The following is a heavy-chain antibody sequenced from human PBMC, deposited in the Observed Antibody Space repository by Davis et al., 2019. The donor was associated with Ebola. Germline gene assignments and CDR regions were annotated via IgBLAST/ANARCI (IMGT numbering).Heavy chain of an antibody. CDR1: GYSFTKYW. CDR2: IFPRDSDT. D-gene: IGHD2-2*01. CDR3: ARQGTTSWDS. V-gene: IGHV5-51*01. Sequence: GESLKISCKGSGYSFTKYWIGWVRQMPGKGLEWMGIIFPRDSDTRYSPSFEGHVTMSVDKSINTAYLQWSSLKASDTATYYCARQGTTSWDSWGQGTLVTVSS. J-gene: IGHJ4*02.